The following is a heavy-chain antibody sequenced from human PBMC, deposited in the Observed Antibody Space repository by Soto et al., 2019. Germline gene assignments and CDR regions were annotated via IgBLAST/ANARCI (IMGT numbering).Heavy chain of an antibody. CDR3: ARDLGYYGSGNRYYYYGMDV. CDR1: GITFSDYY. J-gene: IGHJ6*02. Sequence: GGSLRLSCAASGITFSDYYVSWIRQAPGKGLEWVSYISSSGSTIYYADSVKGRFTISRDNAKNSLYLQMNSLRAEDTAVYYCARDLGYYGSGNRYYYYGMDVWGQGTTVTVSS. CDR2: ISSSGSTI. V-gene: IGHV3-11*01. D-gene: IGHD3-10*01.